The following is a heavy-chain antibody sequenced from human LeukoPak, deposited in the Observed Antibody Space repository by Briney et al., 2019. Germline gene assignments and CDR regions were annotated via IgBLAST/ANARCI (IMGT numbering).Heavy chain of an antibody. CDR1: GFTFSSYS. D-gene: IGHD5-18*01. CDR3: AAVDVDTAFP. V-gene: IGHV3-48*01. CDR2: ISSSSSTI. J-gene: IGHJ5*02. Sequence: GGSLRLPCAASGFTFSSYSMNWVRQAPGKGLEWVSYISSSSSTIYYADSVKGRFTISRDNARNSLYLQMNSLRAEDTAVYYRAAVDVDTAFPWGQGTLVTVSS.